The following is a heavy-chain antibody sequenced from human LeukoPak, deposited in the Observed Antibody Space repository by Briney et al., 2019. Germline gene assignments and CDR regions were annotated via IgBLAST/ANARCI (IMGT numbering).Heavy chain of an antibody. D-gene: IGHD5-24*01. J-gene: IGHJ3*02. CDR2: IWYDGSNK. V-gene: IGHV3-33*01. CDR3: ARVSGCLQWSAFDI. CDR1: GFTFSSYG. Sequence: GGSLRLSCAASGFTFSSYGMHWVRQAPGKGLEWVAVIWYDGSNKYYADSVKGRFTISRDNSKNTLYLQMNSLRAEDTAVYYCARVSGCLQWSAFDIWGQGTMVTVSS.